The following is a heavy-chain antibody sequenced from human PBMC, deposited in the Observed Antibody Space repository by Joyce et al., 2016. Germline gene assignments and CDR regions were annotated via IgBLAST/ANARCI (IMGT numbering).Heavy chain of an antibody. CDR3: AKILTATYSSGWFLDY. CDR2: ISYDGIYK. J-gene: IGHJ4*02. D-gene: IGHD6-25*01. Sequence: SNYGVHWVRQAPGKGLEWVAVISYDGIYKYYADSVKGRFTISRDKSKNTVFLEMNSLRAEDTAVYYCAKILTATYSSGWFLDYWGQGTLVTVSS. CDR1: SNYG. V-gene: IGHV3-30*18.